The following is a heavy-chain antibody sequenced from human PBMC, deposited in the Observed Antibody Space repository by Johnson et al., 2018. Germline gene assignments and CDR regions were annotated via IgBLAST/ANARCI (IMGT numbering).Heavy chain of an antibody. D-gene: IGHD6-19*01. CDR3: AKDMRESSGWYYQH. CDR1: GFTFDDYA. J-gene: IGHJ1*01. CDR2: ISWHSGSI. V-gene: IGHV3-9*01. Sequence: EVQLVESGGGLVKPGGSLRLSCAASGFTFDDYAMHWVRQAPGKGLEWVSGISWHSGSIGYADSVKGRFTISRDNAKNSLYLQMSTLRAEDTALYYCAKDMRESSGWYYQHWGQGTLVTVSS.